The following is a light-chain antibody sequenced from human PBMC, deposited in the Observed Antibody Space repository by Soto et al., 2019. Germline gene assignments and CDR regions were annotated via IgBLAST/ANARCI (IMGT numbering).Light chain of an antibody. V-gene: IGLV4-69*01. CDR1: SGHSSYA. Sequence: QSVLTQSPSASASLGASVKLTCTLSSGHSSYAIAWHQQQPEKGPRYLMKLNSDGSHYKGGGIPDRFSGSSSGAERYLTISSLQSEDEADYYCQTWGTGIQVFETGTKLTVL. J-gene: IGLJ1*01. CDR3: QTWGTGIQV. CDR2: LNSDGSH.